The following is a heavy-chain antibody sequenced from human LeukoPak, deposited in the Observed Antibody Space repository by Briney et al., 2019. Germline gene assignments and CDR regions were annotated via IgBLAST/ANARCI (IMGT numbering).Heavy chain of an antibody. CDR2: IYYSGST. D-gene: IGHD3-16*01. Sequence: SETLSLTCTVSGGSISSSSYYWGWIRQPPGKGLEWIGSIYYSGSTYYNPSLKSRVTISVDTSKNQFSLKLSSATAADTAVYYCARVRKGAPTDYWGQGTLVTVSS. V-gene: IGHV4-39*07. J-gene: IGHJ4*02. CDR1: GGSISSSSYY. CDR3: ARVRKGAPTDY.